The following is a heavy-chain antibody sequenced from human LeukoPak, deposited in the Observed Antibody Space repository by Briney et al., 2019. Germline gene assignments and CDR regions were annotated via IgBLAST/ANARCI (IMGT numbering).Heavy chain of an antibody. V-gene: IGHV3-30*02. Sequence: GGSLRLSCAASGFTFSSYGMHWVRQAPGKGLEWVAFIRYDGSNKYYADSVKGRFTISRDNSKNTLYLQMNSLRAEDTAVYYCATGHSSSWPVFDYWGQGTLVTVSS. J-gene: IGHJ4*02. D-gene: IGHD6-13*01. CDR3: ATGHSSSWPVFDY. CDR2: IRYDGSNK. CDR1: GFTFSSYG.